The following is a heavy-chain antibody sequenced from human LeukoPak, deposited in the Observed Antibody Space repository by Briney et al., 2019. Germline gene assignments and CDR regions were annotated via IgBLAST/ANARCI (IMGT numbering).Heavy chain of an antibody. V-gene: IGHV1-46*01. CDR2: IDPTDASA. D-gene: IGHD1-7*01. CDR1: GYTFTSYY. Sequence: ASVKVSCKTSGYTFTSYYIHWVRQAPGQGLEWMGIIDPTDASADYAQKFQGRVTMTRDTTTSTVYMELSSLRSDDTALYYCARDGGEQELLHWGQGTLVTVSS. J-gene: IGHJ4*02. CDR3: ARDGGEQELLH.